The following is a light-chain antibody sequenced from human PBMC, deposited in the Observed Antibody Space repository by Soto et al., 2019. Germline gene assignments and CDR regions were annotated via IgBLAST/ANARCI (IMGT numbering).Light chain of an antibody. CDR3: QVWDTTSDQGV. V-gene: IGLV3-21*02. CDR1: NVGSKS. Sequence: LTHPPSVSVAPGQTATVTCGGNNVGSKSVHWYQQKPGQAPVLVVYDDSDRPSGIPERFSGSNSGNTATLTISRVEAGDEADYYCQVWDTTSDQGVFGTGTKVTVL. J-gene: IGLJ1*01. CDR2: DDS.